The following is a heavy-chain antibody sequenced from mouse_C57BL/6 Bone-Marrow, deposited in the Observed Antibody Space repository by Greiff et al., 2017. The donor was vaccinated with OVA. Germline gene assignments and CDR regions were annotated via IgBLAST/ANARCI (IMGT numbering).Heavy chain of an antibody. D-gene: IGHD2-4*01. J-gene: IGHJ3*01. CDR2: IDPENGDT. CDR3: TTTDYAWFAY. CDR1: GFNIKDDY. V-gene: IGHV14-4*01. Sequence: EVQLQQSGAELVRPGASVKLSCTASGFNIKDDYMHWVKQRPEQGLEWIGWIDPENGDTEYASKFQGKATITADPSANTAYLQLSSLTSEDTAVYYCTTTDYAWFAYWGQGTLVTVSA.